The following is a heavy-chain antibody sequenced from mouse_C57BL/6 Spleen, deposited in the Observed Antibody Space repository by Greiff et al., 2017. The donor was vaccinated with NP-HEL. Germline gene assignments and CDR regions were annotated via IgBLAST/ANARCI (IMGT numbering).Heavy chain of an antibody. Sequence: QVQLQQPGAELVKPGASVKLSCKASGYTFTSYWMHWVKQRPGQGLEWIGMIHPNSGSTNYNEKFKSKATLTVDKSSSTAYMQLSSLTSEDSAVYYCARGTAQATWGFAYWGQGTLVTVSA. J-gene: IGHJ3*01. V-gene: IGHV1-64*01. CDR1: GYTFTSYW. CDR3: ARGTAQATWGFAY. D-gene: IGHD3-2*02. CDR2: IHPNSGST.